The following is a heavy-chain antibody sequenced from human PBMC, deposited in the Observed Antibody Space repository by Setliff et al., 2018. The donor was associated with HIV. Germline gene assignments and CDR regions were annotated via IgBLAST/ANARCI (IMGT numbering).Heavy chain of an antibody. J-gene: IGHJ1*01. D-gene: IGHD3-22*01. CDR3: ARGASLLSYYYDSSGYFQH. CDR1: GVSISSGSYY. CDR2: IYTSGST. Sequence: PSETLSLTCTVSGVSISSGSYYWSWIRQPAGKGLEWIGHIYTSGSTNYNPSLKSRVIISLDTSKNHLSLKLRSVTAADTAVYYCARGASLLSYYYDSSGYFQHWGQGTLVTVSS. V-gene: IGHV4-61*09.